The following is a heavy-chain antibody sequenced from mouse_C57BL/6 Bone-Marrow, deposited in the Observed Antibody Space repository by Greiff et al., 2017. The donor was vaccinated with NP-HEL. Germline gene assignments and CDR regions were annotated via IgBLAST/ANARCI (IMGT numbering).Heavy chain of an antibody. Sequence: QVQLQQSGAELARPGASVKLSCKASGYTFTSYGISWVKQRTGQGLEWIGEIYPRSGNTYYNEKFKGKATLTADTSSSTAYMELRSLTSEDSAVYFCAREDYYGNYGAMDYWGQGTSVTVSS. J-gene: IGHJ4*01. D-gene: IGHD2-1*01. CDR1: GYTFTSYG. V-gene: IGHV1-81*01. CDR2: IYPRSGNT. CDR3: AREDYYGNYGAMDY.